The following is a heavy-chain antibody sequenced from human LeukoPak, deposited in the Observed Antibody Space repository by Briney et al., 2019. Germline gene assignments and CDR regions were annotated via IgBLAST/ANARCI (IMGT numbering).Heavy chain of an antibody. J-gene: IGHJ6*02. CDR3: ARWWPLYYYNYGMDV. CDR2: IYPGDSET. D-gene: IGHD2-15*01. Sequence: EESLKISCKGSGYSFTRHWIGWVRQMPGKGLEWMGIIYPGDSETRYSPSFQGQVTISADKSISTAYLQWSSLQASDTAMYYCARWWPLYYYNYGMDVWGQGTTVTVSS. V-gene: IGHV5-51*01. CDR1: GYSFTRHW.